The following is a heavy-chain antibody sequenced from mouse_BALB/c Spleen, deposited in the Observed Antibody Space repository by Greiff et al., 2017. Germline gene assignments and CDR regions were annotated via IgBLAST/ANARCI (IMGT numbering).Heavy chain of an antibody. CDR1: GFNIKDYY. V-gene: IGHV14-4*02. Sequence: VHVKQSGAELVRSGASVKLSCTASGFNIKDYYMHWVKQRPEQGLEWIGWIDPENGDTEYAPKFQGKATMTADTSSNTAYLQLSSLTSEDTAVYYCNTAMITSPDYWGQGTTLTVSS. D-gene: IGHD2-4*01. J-gene: IGHJ2*01. CDR3: NTAMITSPDY. CDR2: IDPENGDT.